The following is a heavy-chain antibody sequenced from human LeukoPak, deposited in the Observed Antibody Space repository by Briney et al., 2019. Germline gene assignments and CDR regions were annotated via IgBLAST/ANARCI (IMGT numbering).Heavy chain of an antibody. J-gene: IGHJ4*02. CDR3: AKAMSTDHYDSKGFYRVDFDS. CDR1: GFTFSTYA. Sequence: PGGSLRLSCAASGFTFSTYAMSWVRQAPGKRLEWVSALSNSGGSGGTTYFADSVKGRFSISRDNAKSTLYLQLSSLTAEDTAVYYCAKAMSTDHYDSKGFYRVDFDSWGQGTLVTVSS. D-gene: IGHD3-22*01. CDR2: LSNSGGSGGTT. V-gene: IGHV3-23*01.